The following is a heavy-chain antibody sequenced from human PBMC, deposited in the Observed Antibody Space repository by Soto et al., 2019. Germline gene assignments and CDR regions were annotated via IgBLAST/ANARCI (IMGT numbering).Heavy chain of an antibody. V-gene: IGHV1-69*04. CDR3: ARDPIHYDSSGYYYGLGAFDI. J-gene: IGHJ3*02. D-gene: IGHD3-22*01. CDR1: GGTFSSYT. CDR2: IIPILGIA. Sequence: EASVKVSCKASGGTFSSYTISWVRQAPGQGLEWMGRIIPILGIANYAQKFQGRVTITADKSTSTAYMELSSLRSEDTAVYYCARDPIHYDSSGYYYGLGAFDIWG.